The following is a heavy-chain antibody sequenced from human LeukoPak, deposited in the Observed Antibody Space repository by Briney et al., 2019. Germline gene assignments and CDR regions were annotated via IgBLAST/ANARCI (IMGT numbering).Heavy chain of an antibody. CDR2: INHTGST. J-gene: IGHJ5*02. Sequence: PGGSLRLSCAASGFTFSSYSMNWIRQPPGKGLEWIGEINHTGSTNYNPSLKSRVTISVDTSKNQCSLKLTSVTAADTAVYFCARGRSSRDFWSGYSHKWFDPWGQGTLVTVSS. D-gene: IGHD3-3*01. CDR1: GFTFSSYS. CDR3: ARGRSSRDFWSGYSHKWFDP. V-gene: IGHV4-34*01.